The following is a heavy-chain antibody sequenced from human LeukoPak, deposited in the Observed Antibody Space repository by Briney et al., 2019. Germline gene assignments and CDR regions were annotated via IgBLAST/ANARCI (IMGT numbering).Heavy chain of an antibody. D-gene: IGHD3-16*01. Sequence: GGSLRLSCVASGFSFGVYSMNWVRQAPGKGLEWVSTISGASSDNYIDYADSVKGRFTISGDNAKNSVFLEMNGLRDDDTAVYYCTREGGVGPWGQGTLVSVSS. CDR3: TREGGVGP. CDR2: ISGASSDNYI. V-gene: IGHV3-21*01. J-gene: IGHJ5*02. CDR1: GFSFGVYS.